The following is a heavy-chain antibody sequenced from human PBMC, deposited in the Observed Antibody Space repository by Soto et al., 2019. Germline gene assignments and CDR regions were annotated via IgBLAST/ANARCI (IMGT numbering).Heavy chain of an antibody. D-gene: IGHD3-10*01. Sequence: QVQLVESGGGVVQPGRSLRLSCAASGFTFSSYGMHWVRQAPGKGLEWVAVISCDGSNTYYADSVKGRFTISRDNSKNTLYLQMHGPRVEDTAVCYCANDLRGWLDFWGQGTLVTVSS. CDR1: GFTFSSYG. CDR2: ISCDGSNT. V-gene: IGHV3-30*18. J-gene: IGHJ4*02. CDR3: ANDLRGWLDF.